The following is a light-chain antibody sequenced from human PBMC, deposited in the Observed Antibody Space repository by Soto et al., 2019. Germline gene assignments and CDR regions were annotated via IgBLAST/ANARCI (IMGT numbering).Light chain of an antibody. CDR3: QQSYSTPIT. CDR1: QTISSW. Sequence: IQITHSVSTLCRRIRDSVTSTFRASQTISSWLAWYQQKPGKAPKLLIFAASNLHSGVPSRFSGSGSGTDFTLTISSLQPEDFATYYCQQSYSTPITFGGGTKVDIK. CDR2: AAS. J-gene: IGKJ4*01. V-gene: IGKV1-39*01.